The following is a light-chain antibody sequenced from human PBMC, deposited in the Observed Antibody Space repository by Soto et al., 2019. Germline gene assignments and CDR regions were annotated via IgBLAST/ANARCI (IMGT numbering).Light chain of an antibody. CDR3: CSYAGSSILV. CDR1: SSDVGSYDL. Sequence: QSALTQPASVSGSPGQSITISCTGTSSDVGSYDLVSWYQQYPGKAPKLMIYEVIKRPSGVSNRFSGSKSGNTASLTISGLQSEDEADYYCCSYAGSSILVFGGGTKLTVL. J-gene: IGLJ3*02. V-gene: IGLV2-23*02. CDR2: EVI.